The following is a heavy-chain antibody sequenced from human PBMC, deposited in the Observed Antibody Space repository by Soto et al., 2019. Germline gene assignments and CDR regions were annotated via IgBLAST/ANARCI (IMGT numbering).Heavy chain of an antibody. V-gene: IGHV3-64*01. J-gene: IGHJ6*03. CDR1: GFTFSSYA. CDR3: AREMGDYYYMDV. Sequence: GGSLRLSCAASGFTFSSYAMHWVRQAPGKGLEYVSAISSNGGSTYYANSVKGRFTISRDNSKNTLYLQMGSLRAEDMAVYYCAREMGDYYYMDVWGKGTTVTVSS. CDR2: ISSNGGST.